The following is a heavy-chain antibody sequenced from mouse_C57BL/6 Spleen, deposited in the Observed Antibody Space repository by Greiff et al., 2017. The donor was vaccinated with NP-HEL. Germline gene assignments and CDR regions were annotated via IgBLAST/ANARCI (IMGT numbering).Heavy chain of an antibody. V-gene: IGHV10-1*01. D-gene: IGHD3-3*01. CDR1: GFSFNTYA. Sequence: EVKLVESGGGLVQPKGSLKLSCAASGFSFNTYAMNWVRQAPGKGLEWVARIRSKSNNYATYYADSVKDRFTISRDDSESMLYLQMNNLKTEDTARYYCVRQGDLARFAYWGQGTLVTVSA. J-gene: IGHJ3*01. CDR2: IRSKSNNYAT. CDR3: VRQGDLARFAY.